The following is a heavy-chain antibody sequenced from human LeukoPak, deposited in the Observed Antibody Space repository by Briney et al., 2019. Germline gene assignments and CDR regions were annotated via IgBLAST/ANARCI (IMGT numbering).Heavy chain of an antibody. Sequence: ASVKVSCKASGYTFTNYAITWVRQAPGQGLEWMGWISAYNGNTNYAQKLQGRVTMTTDTSTSTAYMELRSLRSDDTAMYYCARDRSSGWYYLFGYWGQGTLVTVSS. CDR1: GYTFTNYA. CDR2: ISAYNGNT. D-gene: IGHD6-19*01. CDR3: ARDRSSGWYYLFGY. V-gene: IGHV1-18*01. J-gene: IGHJ4*02.